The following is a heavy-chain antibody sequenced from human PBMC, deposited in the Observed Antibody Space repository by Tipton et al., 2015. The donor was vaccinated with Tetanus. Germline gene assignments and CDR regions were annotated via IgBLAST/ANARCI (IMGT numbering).Heavy chain of an antibody. D-gene: IGHD3-22*01. J-gene: IGHJ3*02. Sequence: TLSLTCTVSGGSISSYYWSWIRQPAGKGLEWIGRIYYSGSTNYNPSLKSRVTISVDTSKNQFSLKLSSVTAADTAVYYCARCYYDSRDDAFDIWGQGTMITVSS. CDR2: IYYSGST. CDR1: GGSISSYY. CDR3: ARCYYDSRDDAFDI. V-gene: IGHV4-4*07.